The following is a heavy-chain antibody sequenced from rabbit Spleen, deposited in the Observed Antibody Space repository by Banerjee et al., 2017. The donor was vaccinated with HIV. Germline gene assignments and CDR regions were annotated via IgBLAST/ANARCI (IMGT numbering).Heavy chain of an antibody. CDR3: ARSGYVGWGGDGDLTGNKL. Sequence: QLKETGGGLVQPGGSLKLSCKASGFTLNSYYMNWVRQAPGKGLEWIGYIDPLFGITYYANWVNGRFSISRENAQNTVFLQMTSLTAADTATYFCARSGYVGWGGDGDLTGNKLWGPGTLVTVS. D-gene: IGHD4-1*01. CDR1: GFTLNSYY. V-gene: IGHV1S7*01. J-gene: IGHJ4*01. CDR2: IDPLFGIT.